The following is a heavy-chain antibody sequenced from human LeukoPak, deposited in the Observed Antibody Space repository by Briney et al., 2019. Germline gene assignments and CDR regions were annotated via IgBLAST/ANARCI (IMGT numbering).Heavy chain of an antibody. CDR1: GYNFIDYY. D-gene: IGHD2-2*01. Sequence: ASVKVSCKASGYNFIDYYIHWVRQAPGQGPEWMGWINPNSGGTNYAQKFQGRVTMTRDTSISTAYMELSRLRSDDTAVYYCARVPEGAAIKYFDYWGQGTLVTVSS. J-gene: IGHJ4*02. CDR2: INPNSGGT. CDR3: ARVPEGAAIKYFDY. V-gene: IGHV1-2*02.